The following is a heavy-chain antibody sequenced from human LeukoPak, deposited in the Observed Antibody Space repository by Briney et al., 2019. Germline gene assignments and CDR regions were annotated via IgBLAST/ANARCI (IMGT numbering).Heavy chain of an antibody. CDR2: IYYSGST. CDR3: ARDSVDTGVVRACDY. J-gene: IGHJ4*02. CDR1: GGSISSGGYY. Sequence: SQTLSLTCTVSGGSISSGGYYWSWIRPHPGKGLEWIGYIYYSGSTYYNPSLKSRVTISVDTSENQFSLKLSSVTAADTGVYYCARDSVDTGVVRACDYWGQGSLVGVSS. V-gene: IGHV4-31*03. D-gene: IGHD5-18*01.